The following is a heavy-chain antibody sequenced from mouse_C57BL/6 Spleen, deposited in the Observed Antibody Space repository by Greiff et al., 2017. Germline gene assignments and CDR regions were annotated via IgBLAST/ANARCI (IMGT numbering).Heavy chain of an antibody. CDR2: ISYDGSN. J-gene: IGHJ3*01. V-gene: IGHV3-6*01. CDR3: ARKGAWFAY. CDR1: GYSITSGYY. Sequence: ESGPGLVKPSQSLSLTCSVTGYSITSGYYWNWIRQFPGNKLEWMGYISYDGSNNYNPSLKNRISLTRDTSKNQLFLKLNSVTTEDTATCYCARKGAWFAYWGQGTLVTVSA.